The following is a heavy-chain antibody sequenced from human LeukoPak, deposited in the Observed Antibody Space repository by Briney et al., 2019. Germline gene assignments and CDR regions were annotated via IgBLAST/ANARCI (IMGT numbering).Heavy chain of an antibody. D-gene: IGHD3-16*02. V-gene: IGHV3-7*01. Sequence: GGSLRLSCVASGFTFNSNWMTWVRQAPGKGLEWVANIKQDGSEKYYVDSVKGRFTISRDNAKNSVYLQMNRLRVEDTTVYYCARRSYRGVIGVYYYYYMDVWGKGTPVTVSS. J-gene: IGHJ6*03. CDR1: GFTFNSNW. CDR2: IKQDGSEK. CDR3: ARRSYRGVIGVYYYYYMDV.